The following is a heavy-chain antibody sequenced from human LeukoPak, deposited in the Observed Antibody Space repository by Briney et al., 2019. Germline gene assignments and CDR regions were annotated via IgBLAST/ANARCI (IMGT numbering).Heavy chain of an antibody. V-gene: IGHV4-34*01. J-gene: IGHJ5*02. CDR2: INHSGST. Sequence: KTSETLSLTCAVYGGSFSGYYWSWIRQPPGKGLEWIGEINHSGSTNYNPSLKSRVTISVDTSKNQFSLKLSSVTAADTAVYYCARAYCGGDCYFWFDPWGQGTLVTVSS. CDR1: GGSFSGYY. D-gene: IGHD2-21*02. CDR3: ARAYCGGDCYFWFDP.